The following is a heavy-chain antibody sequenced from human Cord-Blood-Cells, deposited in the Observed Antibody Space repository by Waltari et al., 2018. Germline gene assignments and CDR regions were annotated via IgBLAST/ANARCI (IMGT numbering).Heavy chain of an antibody. D-gene: IGHD6-6*01. CDR1: GYTFTGSS. CDR3: ASTAARDAFDI. J-gene: IGHJ3*02. V-gene: IGHV1-2*02. CDR2: INPNSGGT. Sequence: QVQLVQSGAEVKKPGASVKVSCMASGYTFTGSSIHWVRQPPGHGLEWMVWINPNSGGTNYAQKFQGRVTMTRDTSISTAYMELSRLRSDDTAVYYCASTAARDAFDIWGQGTMVTVSS.